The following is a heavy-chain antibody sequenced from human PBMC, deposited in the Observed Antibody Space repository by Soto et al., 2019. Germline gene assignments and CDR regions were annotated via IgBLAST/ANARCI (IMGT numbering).Heavy chain of an antibody. J-gene: IGHJ5*02. CDR3: ARVSSSSWYGFDP. Sequence: QVQLVESGGGVVQPGRSLRLSCAASGFTFSSYAMHWVRQAPGEGLEWVAVISYDGSNKYYADSVKGRFTISRDNSKNTLYLQMNSLRAEDTAVYYCARVSSSSWYGFDPWGQGTLVTVSS. D-gene: IGHD6-13*01. CDR1: GFTFSSYA. V-gene: IGHV3-30-3*01. CDR2: ISYDGSNK.